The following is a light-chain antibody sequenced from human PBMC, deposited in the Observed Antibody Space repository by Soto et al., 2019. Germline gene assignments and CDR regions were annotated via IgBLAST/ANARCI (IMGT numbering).Light chain of an antibody. CDR3: SSYAGSSNLGV. CDR1: SSDVVAYDY. CDR2: EVT. Sequence: QSVLTQPPSASGSPGQSVTISCTGTSSDVVAYDYVSWYQQHPGKAPKLMIYEVTKRPSGVPNRFSGSKSGNTASLTVSGLQAEDEADYYCSSYAGSSNLGVFGGGTKVTVL. V-gene: IGLV2-8*01. J-gene: IGLJ3*02.